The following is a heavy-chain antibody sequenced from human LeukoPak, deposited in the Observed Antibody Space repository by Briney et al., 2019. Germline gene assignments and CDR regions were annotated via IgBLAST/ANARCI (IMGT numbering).Heavy chain of an antibody. CDR1: GFTFSSYA. Sequence: GGSLRLSCAASGFTFSSYAMSWVRQAPGKGLEWVSAISGSGGSTYYADSVKGRFTISRDNSKNTLYLQMNSLRAADTAVYYCAKDLAATQLSYFDYWGQGTLVTVSS. J-gene: IGHJ4*02. D-gene: IGHD2-15*01. CDR3: AKDLAATQLSYFDY. CDR2: ISGSGGST. V-gene: IGHV3-23*01.